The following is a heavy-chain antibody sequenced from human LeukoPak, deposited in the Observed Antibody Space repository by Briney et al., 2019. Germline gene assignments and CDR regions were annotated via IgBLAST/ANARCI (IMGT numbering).Heavy chain of an antibody. V-gene: IGHV1-69*13. CDR3: ARRYCSGGSCYWFDP. CDR2: IIPIFGTA. CDR1: GGTFSSYA. D-gene: IGHD2-15*01. Sequence: ASVKVSCKASGGTFSSYAISWVRLAPGQGLEWMGGIIPIFGTANYAQKFQGRVTITADESTSTAYMELSSLRSEDTAVYYCARRYCSGGSCYWFDPWGQGTLVTVSS. J-gene: IGHJ5*02.